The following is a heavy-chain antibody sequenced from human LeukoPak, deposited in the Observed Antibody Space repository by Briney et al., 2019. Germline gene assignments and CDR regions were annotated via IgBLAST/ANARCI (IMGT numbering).Heavy chain of an antibody. D-gene: IGHD5-18*01. CDR3: ARAPSTKQRKRGYSYGPNWFDP. Sequence: GASVKVSCKASGYTFTSYDINWVRQATGQGLEWMGWMNPNSGNTGYAQKFQGRVTMTRNTSISTAYMELSSLRSEDTAVYYCARAPSTKQRKRGYSYGPNWFDPWGQGTLVTVSS. CDR1: GYTFTSYD. CDR2: MNPNSGNT. V-gene: IGHV1-8*01. J-gene: IGHJ5*02.